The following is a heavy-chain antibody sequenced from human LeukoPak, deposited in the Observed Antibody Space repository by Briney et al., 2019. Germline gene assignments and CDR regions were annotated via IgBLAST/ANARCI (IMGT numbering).Heavy chain of an antibody. V-gene: IGHV1-2*02. CDR3: ARPLRVTMIRGAAFRASSDFDP. Sequence: APLRGSSKASGTTFTPYSIHCVRLAPGHSLEWRGWITPNSGVTAYAQNFQDRVTMTRDTSISTAYMEVSRLRYDDTAVYYCARPLRVTMIRGAAFRASSDFDPWGQGTLVTVSS. CDR1: GTTFTPYS. J-gene: IGHJ5*02. CDR2: ITPNSGVT. D-gene: IGHD3-10*01.